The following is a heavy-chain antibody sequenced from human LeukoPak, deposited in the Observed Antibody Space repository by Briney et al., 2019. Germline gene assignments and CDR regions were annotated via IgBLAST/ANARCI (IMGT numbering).Heavy chain of an antibody. D-gene: IGHD5-18*01. CDR1: GFTFGEFA. J-gene: IGHJ4*02. CDR3: ARLSSRWGDTYGTFVN. CDR2: ISWNSVRT. Sequence: PGGSLRLSRAASGFTFGEFAMHWVRQPPGKGLEWISGISWNSVRTDYADSVKDRFTISRDNAENSLYLQINSLRPEDTALYYCARLSSRWGDTYGTFVNWGQGTLVTVSS. V-gene: IGHV3-9*01.